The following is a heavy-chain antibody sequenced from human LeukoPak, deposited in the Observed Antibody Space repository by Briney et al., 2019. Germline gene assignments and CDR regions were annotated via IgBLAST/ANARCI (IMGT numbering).Heavy chain of an antibody. D-gene: IGHD2-2*01. CDR2: ISGSGGST. J-gene: IGHJ4*02. CDR1: GFTFSSYA. V-gene: IGHV3-23*01. Sequence: GGSLRLSCAASGFTFSSYAMSWVRQAPGKGLEWVSAISGSGGSTYYADSVKGRFTISRDNSKNTLYLQMNSLRAEDTAVYYCAKAEDIVVVPAAGFGYWGQGTLVTVSS. CDR3: AKAEDIVVVPAAGFGY.